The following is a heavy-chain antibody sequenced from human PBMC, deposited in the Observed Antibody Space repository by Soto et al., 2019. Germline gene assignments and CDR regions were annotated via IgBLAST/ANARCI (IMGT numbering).Heavy chain of an antibody. D-gene: IGHD2-8*01. Sequence: GGSLRLSCAASGFTFSDYYMSWIRQAPGKGLEWVSYISSSGSTIYYADSVKGRFTISRDNAKNSLYLQMNSLRAEDTAVYYCARCFPGYCTNGVCPVSRYYYGMDVWGQGTTVTVSS. CDR3: ARCFPGYCTNGVCPVSRYYYGMDV. CDR2: ISSSGSTI. V-gene: IGHV3-11*01. CDR1: GFTFSDYY. J-gene: IGHJ6*02.